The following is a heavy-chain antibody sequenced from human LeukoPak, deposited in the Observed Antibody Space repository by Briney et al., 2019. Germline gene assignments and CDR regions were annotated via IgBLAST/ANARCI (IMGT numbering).Heavy chain of an antibody. CDR1: GGSISSGDYY. D-gene: IGHD3-10*01. CDR2: ISYSGDT. Sequence: SETLSLTYTVSGGSISSGDYYWSWIRQPPGKGLEWIGYISYSGDTYYNPSLKSRITISVDTSKNQFSLKLSSVTAADTAVYYCARKGLITMVRGVRYSYFDYWGQGTLVTVSS. J-gene: IGHJ4*02. CDR3: ARKGLITMVRGVRYSYFDY. V-gene: IGHV4-30-4*01.